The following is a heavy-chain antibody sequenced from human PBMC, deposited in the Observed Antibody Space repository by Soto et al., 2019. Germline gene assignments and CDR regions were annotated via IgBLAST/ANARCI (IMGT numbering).Heavy chain of an antibody. CDR3: ARQGRGGYSGYPTPYYYYGMDF. V-gene: IGHV5-51*01. CDR1: GYSFTSYW. D-gene: IGHD5-12*01. J-gene: IGHJ6*02. Sequence: SLNLSCKGSGYSFTSYWICWIRQSRGKRLEWRGIIYPGESDTRYSTSFQGQVTISADKSISTAYLQWSSLKASDTAMYYCARQGRGGYSGYPTPYYYYGMDFWGQGTTVTVSS. CDR2: IYPGESDT.